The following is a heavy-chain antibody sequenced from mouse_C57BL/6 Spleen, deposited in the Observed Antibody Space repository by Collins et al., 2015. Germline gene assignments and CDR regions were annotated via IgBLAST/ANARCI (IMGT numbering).Heavy chain of an antibody. J-gene: IGHJ2*01. CDR3: ARPYYYGSPYFFDY. CDR1: GYTFTSYW. D-gene: IGHD1-1*01. CDR2: IYPGGGGT. V-gene: IGHV1-55*01. Sequence: QVQLQQPGAELVKPGASVKMSCKASGYTFTSYWITWVKQRPGQGLEWIGDIYPGGGGTSYNEKFKIKATLTVDTSSSTAYMQLSSLTSEDSAVYYCARPYYYGSPYFFDYWGQGTTLTVSS.